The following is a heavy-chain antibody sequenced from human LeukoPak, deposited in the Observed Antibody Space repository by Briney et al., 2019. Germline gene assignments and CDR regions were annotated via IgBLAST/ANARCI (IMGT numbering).Heavy chain of an antibody. CDR1: GYTFTIYW. CDR2: IYPGDSDT. V-gene: IGHV5-51*01. J-gene: IGHJ4*02. CDR3: ARRGSSGYYDY. Sequence: GESLKISCKTSGYTFTIYWIGWVRQMPGKGLEWMGIIYPGDSDTRYSPSFQGQVTISADKSITTAYLQWSNLKASDTAMYYCARRGSSGYYDYWGQGTLVTVSS. D-gene: IGHD3-22*01.